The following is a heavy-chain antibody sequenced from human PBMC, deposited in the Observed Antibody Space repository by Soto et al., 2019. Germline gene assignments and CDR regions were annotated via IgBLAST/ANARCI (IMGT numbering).Heavy chain of an antibody. CDR1: GFTFSSYS. D-gene: IGHD6-19*01. J-gene: IGHJ4*02. V-gene: IGHV3-21*01. Sequence: GGSLRLSCAASGFTFSSYSMNWVRQAPGKGLEWVSSISSSSSYIYYADSVKGRFTISRDNAKNSLYLQMNSLRAEDTAVYYCARDQIAVAMSGGFDYWGQGTLVTVSS. CDR2: ISSSSSYI. CDR3: ARDQIAVAMSGGFDY.